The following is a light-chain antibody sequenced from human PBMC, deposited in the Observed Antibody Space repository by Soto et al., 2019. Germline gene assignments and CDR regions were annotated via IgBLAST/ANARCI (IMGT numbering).Light chain of an antibody. J-gene: IGLJ1*01. CDR1: SSDVGGFDY. V-gene: IGLV2-14*03. CDR3: SSYTRSATYV. CDR2: DVS. Sequence: HSALSQPASVSGSPGQSITIFCTGSSSDVGGFDYVSWHQQHPGKAPKVMIYDVSDRPSGVSSRFSGSKSGNTASLTISGLQAEDEADYSCSSYTRSATYVFGTGTKLTVL.